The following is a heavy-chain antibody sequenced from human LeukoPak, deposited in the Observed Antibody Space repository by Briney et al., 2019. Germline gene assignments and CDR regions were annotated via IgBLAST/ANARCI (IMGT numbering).Heavy chain of an antibody. CDR2: ISGSGDST. D-gene: IGHD3-22*01. V-gene: IGHV3-23*01. Sequence: GGSLRLSCAASGFTFSSYGMSWVRQAPGKGLEWVSAISGSGDSTYYADSVKGRFTISRDNSKNTLYLQMSSLRAEDTAVYYCAKDRYYYDSSGYLDYWGQGTLVTVSS. CDR1: GFTFSSYG. J-gene: IGHJ4*02. CDR3: AKDRYYYDSSGYLDY.